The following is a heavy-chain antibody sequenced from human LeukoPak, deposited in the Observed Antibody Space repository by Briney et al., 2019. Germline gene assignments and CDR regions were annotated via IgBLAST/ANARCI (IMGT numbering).Heavy chain of an antibody. CDR1: LGSFSSYI. CDR2: INSILGIA. D-gene: IGHD6-19*01. Sequence: SVKVSCKDSLGSFSSYIISWVRPAPGRGVEWMGRINSILGIANCAQKFPGSVTITADKSTSTAYMELTSLRSEDTAVYYCATRYSSGWHYFDYWGQRTLVTVSS. V-gene: IGHV1-69*02. J-gene: IGHJ4*02. CDR3: ATRYSSGWHYFDY.